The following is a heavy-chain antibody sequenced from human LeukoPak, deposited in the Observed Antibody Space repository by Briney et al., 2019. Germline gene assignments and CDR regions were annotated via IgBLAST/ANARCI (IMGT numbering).Heavy chain of an antibody. CDR1: GGSFSGYY. D-gene: IGHD2/OR15-2a*01. J-gene: IGHJ6*02. CDR3: ATLSTTPNYGMDV. Sequence: SETLSLTCAVYGGSFSGYYWSWIRQPPGKGLEWIGEINHSGSTNYNPSLKSRVTISVDTSKNQFSLKLSSVTAADTAVYYCATLSTTPNYGMDVWGQGTTVTVSS. V-gene: IGHV4-34*01. CDR2: INHSGST.